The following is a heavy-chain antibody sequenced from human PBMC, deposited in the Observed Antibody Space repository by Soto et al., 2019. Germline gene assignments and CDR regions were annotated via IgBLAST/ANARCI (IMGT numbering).Heavy chain of an antibody. CDR1: GYTFTSYA. CDR2: INAGNGNT. V-gene: IGHV1-3*05. CDR3: ARYGGVGATGFDY. D-gene: IGHD1-26*01. J-gene: IGHJ4*02. Sequence: QVQLVQSGAEEKKPGASVKVSCKASGYTFTSYAMHWVRQAPGQRLEWMGWINAGNGNTKYSQKFQGRVTITRDTSASTAYMELSSLRSEDTAVYYCARYGGVGATGFDYWGQGTLVTVSS.